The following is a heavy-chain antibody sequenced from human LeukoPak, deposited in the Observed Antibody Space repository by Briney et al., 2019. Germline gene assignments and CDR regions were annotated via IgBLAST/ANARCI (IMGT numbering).Heavy chain of an antibody. CDR2: IYYSGST. V-gene: IGHV4-59*01. CDR1: GGSISSYY. D-gene: IGHD5-12*01. J-gene: IGHJ6*02. CDR3: ARRTGGYDYNSPDYYYYGMDV. Sequence: PSETLSLTCTVSGGSISSYYWSWIRQPPGKGLEWIGYIYYSGSTNYNPSLKSRVTISVDTSKNQFSLKLSSVTAADTAVYYCARRTGGYDYNSPDYYYYGMDVWGQGTTVTVSS.